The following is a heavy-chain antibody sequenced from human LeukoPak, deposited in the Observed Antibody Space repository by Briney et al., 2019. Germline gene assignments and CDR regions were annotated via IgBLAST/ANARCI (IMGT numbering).Heavy chain of an antibody. CDR1: GGSISSGSYY. CDR2: IYTSGST. J-gene: IGHJ4*02. V-gene: IGHV4-61*02. Sequence: TLSLTCTVSGGSISSGSYYWGWIRQPAGKELEWIGRIYTSGSTNYNPSLKSRVTISVDTSKNQFSLKLSSVTAADTAVYYCARDGDYGGFDYWGQGTLVTVSS. CDR3: ARDGDYGGFDY. D-gene: IGHD4-17*01.